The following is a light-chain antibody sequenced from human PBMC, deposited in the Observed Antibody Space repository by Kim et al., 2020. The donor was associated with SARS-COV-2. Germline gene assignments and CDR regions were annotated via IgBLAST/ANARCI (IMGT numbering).Light chain of an antibody. CDR2: GKN. CDR1: SLRKYY. Sequence: SSELTQDPAVSVALGQTVRITCQGDSLRKYYATWYQQKPGQAPVLLISGKNNRPSGIPDRFSGSSSGNTASLTIAGAQAEDEADYYCNSRDTTHFVIFGGGTQLTFL. V-gene: IGLV3-19*01. CDR3: NSRDTTHFVI. J-gene: IGLJ2*01.